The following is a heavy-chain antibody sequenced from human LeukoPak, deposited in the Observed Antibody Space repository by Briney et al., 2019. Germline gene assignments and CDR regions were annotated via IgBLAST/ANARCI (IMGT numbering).Heavy chain of an antibody. CDR1: GFTFSSYW. D-gene: IGHD3-16*02. V-gene: IGHV3-7*01. CDR2: IKQDGSEK. J-gene: IGHJ4*02. Sequence: PGGSLRLSCAASGFTFSSYWMSCVRQAPGKGLEWVANIKQDGSEKYYVDSAKGRFTISRDNAKNSLYLQMNSLRAEDTAVYYCARSGAPITFGGVIVIGPDYWGQGTLVTVSS. CDR3: ARSGAPITFGGVIVIGPDY.